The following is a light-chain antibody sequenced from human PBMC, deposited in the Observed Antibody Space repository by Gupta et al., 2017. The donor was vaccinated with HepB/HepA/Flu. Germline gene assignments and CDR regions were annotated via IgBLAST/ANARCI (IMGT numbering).Light chain of an antibody. CDR2: EVS. CDR1: SSDVGSYNL. Sequence: QAALTQPASVSGSPGQSITISCTGTSSDVGSYNLVSWYQQHPGKAPKLMIYEVSKRPSGVSNRVSDSKSGNTASLTISGLQAEDEADYYCCSYAGSSTYVFGTGTKVTVL. V-gene: IGLV2-23*02. CDR3: CSYAGSSTYV. J-gene: IGLJ1*01.